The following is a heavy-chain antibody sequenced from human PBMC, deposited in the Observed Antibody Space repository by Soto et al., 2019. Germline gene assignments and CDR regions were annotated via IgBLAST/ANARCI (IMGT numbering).Heavy chain of an antibody. Sequence: EVQLVETGGGLIQPGGSLRLSCAASGFTVSTNYVSWVRKAPGKGLEWVSIIYTGGSTYYSDSVKGRFTISRDSSKNTVYLEMNSLRADDTAVYYCARKLEAFDIWGQGTMVTVSS. CDR1: GFTVSTNY. CDR2: IYTGGST. V-gene: IGHV3-53*02. D-gene: IGHD6-6*01. J-gene: IGHJ3*02. CDR3: ARKLEAFDI.